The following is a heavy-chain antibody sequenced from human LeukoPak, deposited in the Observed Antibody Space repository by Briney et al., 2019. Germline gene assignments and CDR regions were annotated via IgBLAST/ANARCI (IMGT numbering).Heavy chain of an antibody. CDR1: GGSISSYY. CDR3: ARRNYGDYDHYFDY. CDR2: IYSSGRT. J-gene: IGHJ4*02. D-gene: IGHD4-17*01. V-gene: IGHV4-59*08. Sequence: SETLSLTCSVSGGSISSYYWSWIRQPPGRGLVWIGYIYSSGRTNYNPSLKSRVTISVDTSRNQFSLKLSSVTAADTAVYYCARRNYGDYDHYFDYWGQGALVTVSS.